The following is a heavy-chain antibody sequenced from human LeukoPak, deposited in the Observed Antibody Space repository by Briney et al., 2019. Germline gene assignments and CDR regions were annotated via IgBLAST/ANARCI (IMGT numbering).Heavy chain of an antibody. J-gene: IGHJ4*02. CDR2: ISSSSSYI. Sequence: GGSLRLSCAASGFTFSSYSMNWVRQAPGKGLEWASSISSSSSYIYYADSVKGRFTISRDNAKNSLYLQMNSLRAEDTAVYYCARDPIYCSSTSCYTFDYWGQGTLVTVSS. V-gene: IGHV3-21*01. CDR1: GFTFSSYS. D-gene: IGHD2-2*01. CDR3: ARDPIYCSSTSCYTFDY.